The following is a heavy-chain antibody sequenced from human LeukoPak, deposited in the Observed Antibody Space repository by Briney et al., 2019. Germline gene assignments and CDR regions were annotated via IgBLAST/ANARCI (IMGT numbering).Heavy chain of an antibody. CDR1: GFTVSSNY. CDR3: ARDGARYYDSSGWTDY. Sequence: PGGSLRLSCAASGFTVSSNYMSWVRQAPGKGLEWVSVIYSGGSTYYADSVKGRFTISRDNSKNTLYLQMNSLRAEDTAVYYCARDGARYYDSSGWTDYWGQGTLVTVSS. V-gene: IGHV3-66*01. J-gene: IGHJ4*02. CDR2: IYSGGST. D-gene: IGHD3-22*01.